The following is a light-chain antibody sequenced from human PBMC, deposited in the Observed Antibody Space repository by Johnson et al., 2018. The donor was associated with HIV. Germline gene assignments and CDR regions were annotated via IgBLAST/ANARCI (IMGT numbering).Light chain of an antibody. V-gene: IGLV1-51*02. CDR2: ENN. Sequence: VLTQPPSVSAAPGQKVTISCSGSSSNIGNNYVSWYQQLPGTAPKLLIYENNKRPSGIPDRFSGSKSGTSATLGITGLQTGDEAEYYCGTWDSSLSAGRVFGTGTKVTVL. CDR3: GTWDSSLSAGRV. J-gene: IGLJ1*01. CDR1: SSNIGNNY.